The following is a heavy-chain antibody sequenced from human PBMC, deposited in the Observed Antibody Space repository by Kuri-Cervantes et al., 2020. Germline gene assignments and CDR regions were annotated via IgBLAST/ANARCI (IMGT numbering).Heavy chain of an antibody. CDR3: ARAPPGGYYDNSGYYHFDY. CDR2: MNPNSGNT. CDR1: GYTFTGYY. D-gene: IGHD3-22*01. J-gene: IGHJ4*02. V-gene: IGHV1-8*02. Sequence: ASVKVSCKVSGYTFTGYYMHWVRQATGQGLEWMGWMNPNSGNTGYAQKFQGRVTMTRSTSISTAYMELSSLRSEDTAVYYCARAPPGGYYDNSGYYHFDYWGQGTLVTVSS.